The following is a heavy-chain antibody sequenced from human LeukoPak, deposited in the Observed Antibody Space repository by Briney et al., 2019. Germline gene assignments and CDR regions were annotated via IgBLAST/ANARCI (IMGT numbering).Heavy chain of an antibody. CDR1: GGSISSYY. J-gene: IGHJ3*02. CDR2: IYYSGST. Sequence: SETLSLTCTVSGGSISSYYWSWIRQPPGKGLEWIGYIYYSGSTNYNPSLKSRVTISVDTSKNQFSLKLSSVTAADTAVYYCAREKYSGSYYYDDAFDIWGQGTMVTVSS. CDR3: AREKYSGSYYYDDAFDI. D-gene: IGHD1-26*01. V-gene: IGHV4-59*01.